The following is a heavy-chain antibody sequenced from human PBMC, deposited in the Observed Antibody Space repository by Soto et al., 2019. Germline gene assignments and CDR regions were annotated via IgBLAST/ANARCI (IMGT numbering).Heavy chain of an antibody. Sequence: QVQLVESGGGVVQPGRSLRLSCAASGFTFSSYAMHWVRQAPGKGLEWVAVISYDGSNKYYADSVKGRFTISRDNSKNTLYLQMNSLRAEDTAVYYCASGSRVVVIRYYFDYWGQGTLVTVSS. V-gene: IGHV3-30-3*01. CDR3: ASGSRVVVIRYYFDY. D-gene: IGHD3-22*01. CDR1: GFTFSSYA. J-gene: IGHJ4*02. CDR2: ISYDGSNK.